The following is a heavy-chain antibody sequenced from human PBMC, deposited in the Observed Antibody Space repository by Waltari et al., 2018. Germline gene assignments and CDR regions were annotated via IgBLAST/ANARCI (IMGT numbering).Heavy chain of an antibody. J-gene: IGHJ4*02. CDR2: TDHRGAT. CDR1: GESFNNYY. V-gene: IGHV4-34*01. D-gene: IGHD7-27*01. CDR3: ARHRRGSNGIDY. Sequence: QVQLQQWGAGLLKPSETLSLTCGYYGESFNNYYWIWVRQPPGKGLEWSGETDHRGATKYNPSLASRVTISLDTSKSQFSLSLRSVIAADAAMYYCARHRRGSNGIDYWGQGTLVTVSS.